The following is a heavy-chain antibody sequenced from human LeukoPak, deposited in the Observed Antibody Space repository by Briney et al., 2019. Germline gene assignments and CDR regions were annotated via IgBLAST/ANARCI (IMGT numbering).Heavy chain of an antibody. CDR2: ISWDGGST. Sequence: PGGSLRLSCAASGFTFDDYAIHWVRQAPGKGLEWVPLISWDGGSTYYADSVKGRFTISRDNSKNSLYLQMNSLRAEDTALYHCAKDISAAAGPYYFDCWGQGTLVAVSS. CDR1: GFTFDDYA. V-gene: IGHV3-43D*03. D-gene: IGHD6-13*01. CDR3: AKDISAAAGPYYFDC. J-gene: IGHJ4*02.